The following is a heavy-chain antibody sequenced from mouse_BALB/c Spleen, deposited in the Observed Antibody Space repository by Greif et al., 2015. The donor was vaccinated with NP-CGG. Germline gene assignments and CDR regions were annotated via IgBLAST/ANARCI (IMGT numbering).Heavy chain of an antibody. CDR2: ISSGGSYT. CDR1: GFTFSSYG. J-gene: IGHJ4*01. V-gene: IGHV5-6*01. CDR3: ARQKGTN. D-gene: IGHD2-13*01. Sequence: EVNVVESGGDLVKPGGSLKLSCAASGFTFSSYGMSWVRQTPDKRLEWVATISSGGSYTYYPDSVKGRFTISRDNAKNTLYLQMSSLKSEDTAMYYCARQKGTNWGQGTSVTVSS.